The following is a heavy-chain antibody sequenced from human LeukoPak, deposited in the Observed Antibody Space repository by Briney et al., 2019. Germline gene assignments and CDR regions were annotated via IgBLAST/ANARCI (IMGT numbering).Heavy chain of an antibody. CDR2: INHSGST. CDR1: GGSFSGYY. CDR3: ASTPETYYYDSSGSSGYYYYGMDV. V-gene: IGHV4-34*01. Sequence: SETLSLTCAVYGGSFSGYYWSWIRQPPGKGLEWIGEINHSGSTNYNPSLKSRVTISVDTSKNQFSLKLSSVTAADTAVCYCASTPETYYYDSSGSSGYYYYGMDVWGQGTTVTVSS. D-gene: IGHD3-22*01. J-gene: IGHJ6*02.